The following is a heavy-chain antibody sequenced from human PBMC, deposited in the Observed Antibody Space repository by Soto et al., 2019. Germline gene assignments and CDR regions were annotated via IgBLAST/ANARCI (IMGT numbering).Heavy chain of an antibody. J-gene: IGHJ6*03. V-gene: IGHV3-23*01. CDR3: AKNRLHDQNYYYYYYMEV. CDR2: ISGSGGST. D-gene: IGHD5-18*01. CDR1: GFTFSSYA. Sequence: PGGSLRLPCAASGFTFSSYAMRWVRQAPGKGLEWVSAISGSGGSTYYADSVKGRFTISRDNSKNTLYLQMNSLRAEDTAVYYCAKNRLHDQNYYYYYYMEVWGKGNTVTVTS.